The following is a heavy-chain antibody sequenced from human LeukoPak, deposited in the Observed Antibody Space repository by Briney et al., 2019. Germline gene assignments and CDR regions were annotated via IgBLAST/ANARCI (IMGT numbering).Heavy chain of an antibody. D-gene: IGHD6-13*01. Sequence: GESLKISCKGSGYSFNSYWIGWVRQMPGKGLEWMGTIYPGDSETRYSPSFQGQVTMPADKSISTAYLQWSSLKASDTAMYYCARQRIAGYYFDYWGQGTLVTVSS. CDR2: IYPGDSET. J-gene: IGHJ4*02. CDR1: GYSFNSYW. CDR3: ARQRIAGYYFDY. V-gene: IGHV5-51*01.